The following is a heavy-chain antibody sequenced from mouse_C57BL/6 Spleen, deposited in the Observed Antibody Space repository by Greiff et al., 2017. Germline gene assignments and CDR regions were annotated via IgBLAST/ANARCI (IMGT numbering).Heavy chain of an antibody. CDR3: ARGAGNYDAMDY. V-gene: IGHV5-17*01. J-gene: IGHJ4*01. Sequence: EVKLVESGGGLVKPGGSLKLSCAASGFTFSDYGMHWVRQAPEKGLEWVAYISSGSSTIYYADTVKGRFPISRDNAKNTLFLQMTSLRSEDTAMYYCARGAGNYDAMDYWGQGTSVTVSS. CDR2: ISSGSSTI. CDR1: GFTFSDYG. D-gene: IGHD2-1*01.